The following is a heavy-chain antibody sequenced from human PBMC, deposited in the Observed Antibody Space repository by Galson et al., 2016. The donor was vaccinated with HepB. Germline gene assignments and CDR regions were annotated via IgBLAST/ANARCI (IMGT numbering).Heavy chain of an antibody. Sequence: ETLSLTCNVSGDSITSSGYFWGWIRQPPGKGLEWIGAISYRGTTYDYPSLKGRLTVSVETAKNQFSLKLSSVTAADPAVYYCARSVNEAFDIWGQGTMVTVSS. V-gene: IGHV4-39*01. CDR2: ISYRGTT. J-gene: IGHJ3*02. CDR3: ARSVNEAFDI. CDR1: GDSITSSGYF. D-gene: IGHD1-1*01.